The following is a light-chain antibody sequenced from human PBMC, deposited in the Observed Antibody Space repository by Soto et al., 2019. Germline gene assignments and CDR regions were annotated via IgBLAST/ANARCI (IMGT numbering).Light chain of an antibody. CDR1: SNDIGSYNY. Sequence: QSALTQPASVSGSPGQSITMSCTGTSNDIGSYNYVSWYQQYPGKAPQLMIYEVSNRPSGVSNRFSGSKSGNTASLTISGLRAGDEADYYCSSYTSSSTYVFGTGTKVTVL. CDR2: EVS. J-gene: IGLJ1*01. CDR3: SSYTSSSTYV. V-gene: IGLV2-14*01.